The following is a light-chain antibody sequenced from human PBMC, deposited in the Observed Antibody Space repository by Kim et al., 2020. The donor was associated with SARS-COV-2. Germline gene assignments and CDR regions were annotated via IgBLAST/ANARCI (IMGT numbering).Light chain of an antibody. CDR3: CSYSTTKSFVL. CDR2: EVN. CDR1: SSDVGNDNL. V-gene: IGLV2-23*02. J-gene: IGLJ2*01. Sequence: QSVLTQPASVSGSPGQSITISCTGTSSDVGNDNLVSWYQQHPDKAPKMMIYEVNKRPSWVSNRFSGSKSGNTASLTISGLKTEDEADYYCCSYSTTKSFVLFGGGTQLTVL.